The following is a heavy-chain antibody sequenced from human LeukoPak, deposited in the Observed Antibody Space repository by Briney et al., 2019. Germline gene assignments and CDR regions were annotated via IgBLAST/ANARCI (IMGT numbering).Heavy chain of an antibody. CDR1: GGSFSGYY. D-gene: IGHD3-22*01. V-gene: IGHV4-34*01. J-gene: IGHJ4*02. Sequence: SETLSLTCAVYGGSFSGYYWSWIRQPPGKGLEWIGSIYYSGSTYYNPSLKSRVTISVDTSKNQFSLKLSSVTAADTAVYYCARDLQYYYDSRALGYWGQGTLVTVSS. CDR3: ARDLQYYYDSRALGY. CDR2: IYYSGST.